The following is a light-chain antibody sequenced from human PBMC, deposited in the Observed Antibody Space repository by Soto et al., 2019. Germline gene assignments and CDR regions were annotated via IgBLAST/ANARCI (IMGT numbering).Light chain of an antibody. CDR3: QQYGSSRT. CDR2: GAS. Sequence: EIVLTQSPGTLSLSPGERATLSCRASQSVSSSYLAWYQQKPGKAPRLLIYGASSRATGIPDRFSGSGSGTDFTLTSSRLEPEDFAVYDCQQYGSSRTFGQGNKVDIK. CDR1: QSVSSSY. V-gene: IGKV3-20*01. J-gene: IGKJ1*01.